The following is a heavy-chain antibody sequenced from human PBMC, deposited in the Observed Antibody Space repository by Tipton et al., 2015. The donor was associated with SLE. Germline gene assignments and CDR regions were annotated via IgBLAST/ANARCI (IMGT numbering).Heavy chain of an antibody. J-gene: IGHJ3*02. Sequence: GSLRLSCSASGFTFSSYAMHWVRQAPGKGLEYVSAISSNGGSTYYADSVKGGFTISRDNSKNTLYLQMSSLRAEDTAVYYCVKDGYDNAFDIWGQGTMVTVSS. V-gene: IGHV3-64D*08. CDR1: GFTFSSYA. CDR2: ISSNGGST. CDR3: VKDGYDNAFDI. D-gene: IGHD5-12*01.